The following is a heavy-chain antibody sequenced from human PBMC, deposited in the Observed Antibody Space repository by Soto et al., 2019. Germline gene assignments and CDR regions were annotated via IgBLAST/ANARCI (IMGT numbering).Heavy chain of an antibody. CDR3: ARGTYCSSTSCLRTTNYYYYYYMDV. J-gene: IGHJ6*03. CDR1: GGSVRGFY. Sequence: SETLSLTCAVSGGSVRGFYWSWIRQTPGKGLEWIGEINYSGRTNYNPSLKSRVTISANTSKNQVSLKLSSVTAADTAVYYCARGTYCSSTSCLRTTNYYYYYYMDVWGKGTTVTVSS. D-gene: IGHD2-2*01. V-gene: IGHV4-34*01. CDR2: INYSGRT.